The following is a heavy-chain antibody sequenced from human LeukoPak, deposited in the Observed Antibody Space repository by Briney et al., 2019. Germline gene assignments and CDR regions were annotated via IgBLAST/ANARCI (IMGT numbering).Heavy chain of an antibody. V-gene: IGHV3-74*01. CDR3: ARALVATYYYMDV. D-gene: IGHD5-12*01. J-gene: IGHJ6*03. CDR2: INSDGSST. CDR1: GLTFSSSA. Sequence: GGSLRLSCIASGLTFSSSAMSWVRQAPGKGLVRVSRINSDGSSTSYADSVKGRFTISRDNAKNTLYLQMNSLRAEDTAVYYCARALVATYYYMDVWGKGTTVTVSS.